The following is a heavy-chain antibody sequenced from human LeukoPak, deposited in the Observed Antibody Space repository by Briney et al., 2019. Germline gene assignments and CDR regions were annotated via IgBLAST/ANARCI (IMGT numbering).Heavy chain of an antibody. J-gene: IGHJ4*02. CDR3: ARGYCSSTSCYIIDY. V-gene: IGHV1-46*01. D-gene: IGHD2-2*02. CDR1: GYTFTSYY. Sequence: ASVKVSCMASGYTFTSYYMHWVRQAPGQGLEWMGIINPSGGSTSYAQKFQGRVTMTRDTSTSTVYMELSSLRSEDTAVYYCARGYCSSTSCYIIDYWGQGTLVTVSS. CDR2: INPSGGST.